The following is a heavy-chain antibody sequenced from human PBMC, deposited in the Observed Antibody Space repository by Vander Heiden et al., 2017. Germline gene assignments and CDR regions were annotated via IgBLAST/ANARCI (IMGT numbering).Heavy chain of an antibody. CDR2: VWPDGGTK. Sequence: AIVWPDGGTKYYADSVKGRFTVSRDNSKNTVYLKMSSLRDEDTALYYCARGSQGYTYGLAFDFWGQGTMVTVSS. CDR3: ARGSQGYTYGLAFDF. D-gene: IGHD5-18*01. V-gene: IGHV3-33*01. J-gene: IGHJ3*01.